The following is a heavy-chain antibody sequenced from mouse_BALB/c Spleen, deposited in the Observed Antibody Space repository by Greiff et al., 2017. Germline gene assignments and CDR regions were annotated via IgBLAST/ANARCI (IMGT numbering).Heavy chain of an antibody. J-gene: IGHJ3*01. V-gene: IGHV5-17*02. CDR3: ARSPIYYDYDGFAY. D-gene: IGHD2-4*01. CDR2: ISSGSSTI. CDR1: GFTFSSFG. Sequence: EVHLVESGGGLVQPGGSRKLSCAASGFTFSSFGMHWVRQAPEKGLEWVAYISSGSSTIYYADTAKGRFTISRDNPKNTLFLQMTSLRSEDTAMYYCARSPIYYDYDGFAYWGQGTLVTVSA.